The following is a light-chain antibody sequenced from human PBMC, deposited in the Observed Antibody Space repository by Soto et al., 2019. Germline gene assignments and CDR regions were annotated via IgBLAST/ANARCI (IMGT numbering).Light chain of an antibody. CDR2: EVT. J-gene: IGLJ1*01. Sequence: QSALTQPPSASGSPGQSVTISCTGTSSDVGGYNYVSWHQQHPGKAPKLIIYEVTNRPSGVPDRFSGSKSGNTASLTVSGLQAEDEADYYCSSYADITPYVFGAGTKLTVL. CDR1: SSDVGGYNY. CDR3: SSYADITPYV. V-gene: IGLV2-8*01.